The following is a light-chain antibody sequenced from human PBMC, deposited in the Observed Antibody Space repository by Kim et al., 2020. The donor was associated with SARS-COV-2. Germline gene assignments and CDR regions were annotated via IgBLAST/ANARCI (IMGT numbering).Light chain of an antibody. V-gene: IGLV2-8*01. CDR2: EVN. J-gene: IGLJ1*01. CDR3: SSFAGSNNV. CDR1: SSDVGGYKY. Sequence: QSALTQPPSASGSPGQSVTISCTGTSSDVGGYKYVSWYQQHPDKAPKLMIYEVNKRPSGVPDRFSGSKSGNTASLTVSGLQAEDEADYYCSSFAGSNNVFGTGTKVTVL.